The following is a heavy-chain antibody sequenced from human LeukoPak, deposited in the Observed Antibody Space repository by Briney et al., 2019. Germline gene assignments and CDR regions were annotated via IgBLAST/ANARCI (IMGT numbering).Heavy chain of an antibody. CDR3: AGDDYRGVTNFDP. CDR1: GGPISPYF. J-gene: IGHJ5*02. D-gene: IGHD3-10*01. Sequence: RTSEPLSLTCTVSGGPISPYFWSWLRQPPGKGLEWIGYISYTGSTNYNPSLKSRVTISVDTSKNQFSLQLTSVTAADTAVYYCAGDDYRGVTNFDPWGQGTLVTVSS. CDR2: ISYTGST. V-gene: IGHV4-59*01.